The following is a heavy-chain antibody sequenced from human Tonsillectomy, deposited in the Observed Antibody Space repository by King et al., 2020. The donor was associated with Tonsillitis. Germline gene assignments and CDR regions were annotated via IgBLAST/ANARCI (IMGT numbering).Heavy chain of an antibody. D-gene: IGHD3-10*01. J-gene: IGHJ4*02. CDR1: GFTFSSYD. Sequence: VQLVESGGGLVKPGGSLRLSCAASGFTFSSYDLNWVRRAPGKGLEWVSSIDSSICHIYYADSVKGRFTISRDNAKNSLYLQMNSLRGEDKAVYYCARYGGGSFDYWGQGTLVSVSS. CDR2: IDSSICHI. V-gene: IGHV3-21*01. CDR3: ARYGGGSFDY.